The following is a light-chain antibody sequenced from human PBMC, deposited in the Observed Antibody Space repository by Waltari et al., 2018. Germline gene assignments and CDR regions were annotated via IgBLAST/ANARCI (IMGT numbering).Light chain of an antibody. CDR1: QDINNF. CDR2: DAF. J-gene: IGKJ4*01. Sequence: MQVTQSPSSLSASVGDRVTITCQASQDINNFLNWYQQKPGKAPKVVIYDAFNLATGVPSRFSGGGSGTDFTFTISSLQPEDIATYYCQQYNTLPVTFGGGTKVELQ. CDR3: QQYNTLPVT. V-gene: IGKV1-33*01.